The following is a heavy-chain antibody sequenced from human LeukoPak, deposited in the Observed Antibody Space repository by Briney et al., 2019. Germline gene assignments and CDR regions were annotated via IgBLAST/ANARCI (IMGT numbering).Heavy chain of an antibody. CDR3: ARDKEYCSGGSCSYYFDY. D-gene: IGHD2-15*01. CDR1: GFTFSSYG. J-gene: IGHJ4*02. Sequence: GGSLRLSCAASGFTFSSYGMHWVRQAPGKGLEWVAVIWYDGSNKYYADSVKGRFTISRDNSKNTLYLQMNSLRAEDTAVYYCARDKEYCSGGSCSYYFDYWGQGTLVTVSS. CDR2: IWYDGSNK. V-gene: IGHV3-33*01.